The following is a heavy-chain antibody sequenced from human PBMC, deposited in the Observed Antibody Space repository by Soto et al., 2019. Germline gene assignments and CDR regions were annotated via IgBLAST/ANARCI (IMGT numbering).Heavy chain of an antibody. CDR2: INYSGST. CDR3: AMDPCGGDCYSGYFDY. J-gene: IGHJ4*02. CDR1: GGSFSGYY. Sequence: SETLSLTCAVYGGSFSGYYWSWIRQPPGKGLEWIGEINYSGSTNYNPSLKSRVTISVDTSKNQFFLKLSSVTAADTAVYYCAMDPCGGDCYSGYFDYWGQGTLVTVSS. D-gene: IGHD2-21*02. V-gene: IGHV4-34*01.